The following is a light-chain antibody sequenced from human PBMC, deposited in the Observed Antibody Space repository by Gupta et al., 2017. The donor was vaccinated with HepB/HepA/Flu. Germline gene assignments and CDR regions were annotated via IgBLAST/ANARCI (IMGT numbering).Light chain of an antibody. Sequence: ALTQPPSVSGSPGQSVTISCTGTSSDVGSYNRVSWYQQSQGTAPKLISEEVSNRQSGVPERGSGSEAGTTESLSFSGLEAEDESYSECTQFKPSRRGNFGGGTKLTVL. CDR1: SSDVGSYNR. CDR3: TQFKPSRRGN. V-gene: IGLV2-18*01. J-gene: IGLJ2*01. CDR2: EVS.